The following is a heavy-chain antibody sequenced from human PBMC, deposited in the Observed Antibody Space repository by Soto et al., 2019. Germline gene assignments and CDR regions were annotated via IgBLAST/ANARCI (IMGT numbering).Heavy chain of an antibody. J-gene: IGHJ5*02. CDR1: GGSISSSSYY. CDR2: IYYSGST. V-gene: IGHV4-39*01. D-gene: IGHD3-3*01. Sequence: SETLSLTCTVSGGSISSSSYYWGWIRQPPGKGLEWIGSIYYSGSTYYNPSLKSRVTISVDTSKNQFSLKLSSVTAAHTPVYICARHTLLTTRFVVVISPPPESWGPGTLVTPSP. CDR3: ARHTLLTTRFVVVISPPPES.